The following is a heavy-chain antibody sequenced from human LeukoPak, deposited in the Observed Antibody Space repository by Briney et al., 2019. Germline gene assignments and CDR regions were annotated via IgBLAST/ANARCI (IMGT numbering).Heavy chain of an antibody. CDR2: IYYSGST. V-gene: IGHV4-59*01. J-gene: IGHJ4*02. D-gene: IGHD3-9*01. CDR1: GGSISSYY. CDR3: ARVTGYTIEDYFDY. Sequence: ETLSLTCTVSGGSISSYYWSWIRQPPGKGLEWIGYIYYSGSTNYNPSLKSRVTISVKTSKNQFSLKLRSVTAADTAVYYCARVTGYTIEDYFDYWGQGTLVTVSS.